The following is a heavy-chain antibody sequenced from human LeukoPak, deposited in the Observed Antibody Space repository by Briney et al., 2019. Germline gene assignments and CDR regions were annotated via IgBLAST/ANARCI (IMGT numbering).Heavy chain of an antibody. CDR3: AREPFNDYGLYFDY. V-gene: IGHV1-69*01. D-gene: IGHD4-17*01. CDR2: IIPIFGTT. J-gene: IGHJ4*02. CDR1: GGTFSSYA. Sequence: SVTVSCKASGGTFSSYAISWVRQAPGQGLEWMGGIIPIFGTTNYAQKFQGRVTITADESTSTAYMELSSLKSEDTAVYYCAREPFNDYGLYFDYWGQGTLVTVSS.